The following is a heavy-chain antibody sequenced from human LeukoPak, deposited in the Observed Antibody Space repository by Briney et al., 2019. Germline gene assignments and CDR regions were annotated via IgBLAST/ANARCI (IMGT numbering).Heavy chain of an antibody. CDR2: ISSSSSYI. CDR3: ARTLLGYCSSTSCPLGNFDY. D-gene: IGHD2-2*01. Sequence: GGSLRLSCAASGFTFSSYSVNWVRQAPGKGLEWVSSISSSSSYIYYADSVRGRFTISRDNAKNSLYLQMNSLRAEDTAVYYCARTLLGYCSSTSCPLGNFDYWGQGTLVTVSS. V-gene: IGHV3-21*01. J-gene: IGHJ4*02. CDR1: GFTFSSYS.